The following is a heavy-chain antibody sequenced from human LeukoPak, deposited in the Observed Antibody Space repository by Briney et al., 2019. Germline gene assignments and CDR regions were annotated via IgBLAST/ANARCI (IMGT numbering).Heavy chain of an antibody. Sequence: SETLSLTCTVSGGSISSGGYYWSWIRQHPGKGLEWIGYIYYSGSTYYNPSLKSRVTISVDTSKNQFSLKLSSVTAADTAVYYRARLYNYYDSSGYYFLPFDPWGQGTLVTVSS. D-gene: IGHD3-22*01. CDR1: GGSISSGGYY. J-gene: IGHJ5*02. CDR2: IYYSGST. V-gene: IGHV4-31*03. CDR3: ARLYNYYDSSGYYFLPFDP.